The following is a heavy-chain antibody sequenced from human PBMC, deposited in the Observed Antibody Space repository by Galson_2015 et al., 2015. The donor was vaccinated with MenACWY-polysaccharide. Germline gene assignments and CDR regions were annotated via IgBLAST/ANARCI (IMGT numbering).Heavy chain of an antibody. Sequence: LSLTCFVSGDSIGSGTPYWAWIRQAPGKGLEWIGGLYYTGGPYNNPSLKSRVTMSVDTSKNQFSLILTSVTAADTAMYYCARNGTTVSSASETYSNGAFDTWGHGLLVTVSS. J-gene: IGHJ4*01. CDR3: ARNGTTVSSASETYSNGAFDT. CDR2: LYYTGGP. D-gene: IGHD3-10*01. CDR1: GDSIGSGTPY. V-gene: IGHV4-39*07.